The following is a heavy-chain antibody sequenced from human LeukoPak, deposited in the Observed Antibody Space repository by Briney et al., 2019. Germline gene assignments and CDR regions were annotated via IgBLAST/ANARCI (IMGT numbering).Heavy chain of an antibody. D-gene: IGHD3-10*01. CDR2: ISRGGSSI. Sequence: GGSLRLSCAGSGFTFGSYSLNWVRQTPGKGLEWVSSISRGGSSIYYADALKGRFTISRDDANNSVHLQMNSLRAEDTAVYFCARDRGGSEKHWFDYWGQGTLVIVSS. J-gene: IGHJ4*02. CDR1: GFTFGSYS. CDR3: ARDRGGSEKHWFDY. V-gene: IGHV3-21*01.